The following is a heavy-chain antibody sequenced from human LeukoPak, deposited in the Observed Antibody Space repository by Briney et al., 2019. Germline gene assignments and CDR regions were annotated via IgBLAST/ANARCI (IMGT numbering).Heavy chain of an antibody. V-gene: IGHV4-31*03. D-gene: IGHD6-13*01. CDR1: GGSISSGGYY. CDR2: IYYSGST. J-gene: IGHJ4*02. CDR3: ARGAGVTDHGYSSSWYAR. Sequence: PSQTLSLTCTVSGGSISSGGYYWSWIRQHPGKGLEWIGYIYYSGSTYYNPSLKSRVTISVDTPKNQFSLKLSSVTAADTAVYYCARGAGVTDHGYSSSWYARWGQGTLVTVSS.